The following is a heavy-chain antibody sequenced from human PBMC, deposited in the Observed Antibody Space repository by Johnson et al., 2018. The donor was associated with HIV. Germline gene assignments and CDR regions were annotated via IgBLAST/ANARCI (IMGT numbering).Heavy chain of an antibody. CDR1: GFTVSTNY. J-gene: IGHJ3*01. CDR2: LYGGGST. CDR3: ARDSSGSLD. D-gene: IGHD1-26*01. Sequence: VQLVESGGGLVQPGGSLRLSCAASGFTVSTNYMSWVRQAPGKGLECVSVLYGGGSTYYADSVKGRFTISRDNSKNTLYLQMNSLRAEDTAVYFCARDSSGSLDWGQGTMVTVS. V-gene: IGHV3-66*01.